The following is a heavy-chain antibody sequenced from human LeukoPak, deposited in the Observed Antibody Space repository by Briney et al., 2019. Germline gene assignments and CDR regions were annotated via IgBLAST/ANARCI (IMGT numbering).Heavy chain of an antibody. J-gene: IGHJ4*02. Sequence: PSETLSLTCTVSGGSISSSSYYWGWIRQPPGKGLEWIGYIYYSGSTNYNPSLKSRVTISVDTSKNQFSLKLSSVTAADTAVYYCARGGIAVAGREFDYWGQGTLVTVSS. CDR1: GGSISSSSYY. D-gene: IGHD6-19*01. CDR2: IYYSGST. V-gene: IGHV4-61*05. CDR3: ARGGIAVAGREFDY.